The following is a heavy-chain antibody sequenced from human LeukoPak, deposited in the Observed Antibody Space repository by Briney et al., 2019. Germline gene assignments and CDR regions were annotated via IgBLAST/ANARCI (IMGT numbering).Heavy chain of an antibody. CDR2: IYTSGST. V-gene: IGHV4-4*09. CDR3: ARHLSGYSNFDY. D-gene: IGHD3-22*01. Sequence: SETLSLTCTVSGVSISSSYWSWIRQPPGKGLEWIGYIYTSGSTNYNPSLKSRVTISVDMSKNQFSLNLSSVTAADTAVYYCARHLSGYSNFDYWGQGTLVTVSS. J-gene: IGHJ4*02. CDR1: GVSISSSY.